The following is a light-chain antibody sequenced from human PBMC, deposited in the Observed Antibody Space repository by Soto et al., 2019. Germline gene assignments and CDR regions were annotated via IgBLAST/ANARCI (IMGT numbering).Light chain of an antibody. CDR3: QQRTNWPPVT. CDR1: QSDGSD. Sequence: EIVLTQSPATLSLSPGERATLSCRASQSDGSDLTWYQQKPGQAPRLLIYDASTRATGIPARFSGSGSGTDFTLTISSLEPEDFAVYFCQQRTNWPPVTFGGGTKVEIK. J-gene: IGKJ4*01. CDR2: DAS. V-gene: IGKV3-11*01.